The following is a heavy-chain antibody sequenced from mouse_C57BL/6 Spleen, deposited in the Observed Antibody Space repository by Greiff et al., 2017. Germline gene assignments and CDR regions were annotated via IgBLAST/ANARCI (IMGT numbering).Heavy chain of an antibody. V-gene: IGHV1-26*01. CDR2: INPNNGGT. Sequence: VQLQQSGPELVKPGASVKISCKASGYTFTDYYMNWVKQSHGKSLEWIGDINPNNGGTSDNQKFKGTATLTVDKSSSPAYMELRSLTSEDSAVYYCARGGEITTVVAPTYYWGQGTTLTVSS. CDR1: GYTFTDYY. D-gene: IGHD1-1*01. CDR3: ARGGEITTVVAPTYY. J-gene: IGHJ2*01.